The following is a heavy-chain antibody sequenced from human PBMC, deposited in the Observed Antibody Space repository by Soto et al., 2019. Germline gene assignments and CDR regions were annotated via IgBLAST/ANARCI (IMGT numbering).Heavy chain of an antibody. CDR1: GYTFTSYG. D-gene: IGHD2-15*01. CDR2: ISAYNGNT. CDR3: ASASRYCSGGSCYHVY. J-gene: IGHJ4*02. Sequence: QVQLVQSGAEVKKPGASVKVSCKASGYTFTSYGISWVRQAPGQGLEWMGWISAYNGNTNYAQKLKGGITITTDTSTSTAYREPRSLRSDDTAVYYCASASRYCSGGSCYHVYWGQGTLVTVSS. V-gene: IGHV1-18*01.